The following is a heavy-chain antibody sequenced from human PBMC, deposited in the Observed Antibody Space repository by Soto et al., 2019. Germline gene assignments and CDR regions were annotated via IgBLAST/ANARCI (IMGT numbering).Heavy chain of an antibody. J-gene: IGHJ4*02. V-gene: IGHV1-18*01. Sequence: QVQLVQSGPEVKKPGASVKVSCKTSGYTFTHYVINWVRQAPGQGLDWMGFSTHTGNTKYAQKFEGRVAMTTDTSSSTAYMEVRSLGSDDTALYYCARSGEHPLDYWGQGTPVTVSS. CDR1: GYTFTHYV. CDR3: ARSGEHPLDY. CDR2: STHTGNT. D-gene: IGHD3-10*01.